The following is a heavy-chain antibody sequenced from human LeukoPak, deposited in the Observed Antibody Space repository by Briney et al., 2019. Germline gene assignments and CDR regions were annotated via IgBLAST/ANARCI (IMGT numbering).Heavy chain of an antibody. CDR1: GFTFSGAW. CDR3: ARVYYDFWSGYYTPDAFDI. D-gene: IGHD3-3*01. Sequence: GGSLRLSCTASGFTFSGAWMTWVRQAPGKGLEWVGNIREDGTEKNYVDSVKGRFTISRDNSKNSLYLQMNSLRAEDTAVYYCARVYYDFWSGYYTPDAFDIWGQGTMVTVSS. CDR2: IREDGTEK. J-gene: IGHJ3*02. V-gene: IGHV3-7*01.